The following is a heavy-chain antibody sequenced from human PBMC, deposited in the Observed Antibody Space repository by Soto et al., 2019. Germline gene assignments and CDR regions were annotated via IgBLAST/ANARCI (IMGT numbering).Heavy chain of an antibody. CDR1: GDSVSSNIAA. V-gene: IGHV6-1*01. D-gene: IGHD6-6*01. CDR2: AYYRSKWYN. Sequence: SQTLSLTCAISGDSVSSNIAAWNWIRQSPSRGLEWLGRAYYRSKWYNDYAVSVKSRITINPDTSKNQFSLQLNSVTPEDTAVYDCARGEYSNSQESYNWFYPWGQGTLVTVSS. J-gene: IGHJ5*02. CDR3: ARGEYSNSQESYNWFYP.